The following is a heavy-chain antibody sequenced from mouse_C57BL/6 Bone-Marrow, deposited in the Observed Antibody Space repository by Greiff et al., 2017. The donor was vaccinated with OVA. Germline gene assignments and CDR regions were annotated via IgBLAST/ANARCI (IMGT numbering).Heavy chain of an antibody. Sequence: QVTLKVSGPGILQPSQTLSLTCSFSGFSLNTFGMGVGWIRQPSGRGLEWLGHIWWDDDKYYNPVLKSRLIISKDTSKHQVFLKIANVDSADTAIYYCARGYYSNSSWFAYWGAGSLVTVSA. CDR1: GFSLNTFGMG. D-gene: IGHD2-5*01. CDR3: ARGYYSNSSWFAY. J-gene: IGHJ3*01. V-gene: IGHV8-8*01. CDR2: IWWDDDK.